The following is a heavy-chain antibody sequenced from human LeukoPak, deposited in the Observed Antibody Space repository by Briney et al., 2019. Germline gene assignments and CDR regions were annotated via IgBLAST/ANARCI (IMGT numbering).Heavy chain of an antibody. CDR2: ISYDGSDK. V-gene: IGHV3-30*18. CDR3: AKIYGSGSLWYYFDY. CDR1: GFTFSSYG. J-gene: IGHJ4*02. D-gene: IGHD3-10*01. Sequence: PGRSLRLSCAASGFTFSSYGMHWVRQAPGKGLEWVALISYDGSDKDYADSVKGRFTISRDNSKNTLYLQMNSLRAEDTAVYYCAKIYGSGSLWYYFDYWGQGTLATVSS.